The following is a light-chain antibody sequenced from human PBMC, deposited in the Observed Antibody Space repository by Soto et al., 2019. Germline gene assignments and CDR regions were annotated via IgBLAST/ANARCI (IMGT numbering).Light chain of an antibody. J-gene: IGKJ5*01. CDR1: QSVSSY. V-gene: IGKV3-11*01. Sequence: EIVLTQSPATLSLSPGDTATLSCRASQSVSSYLAWFQQKPGQAPRLLIYDASNRATGIPARFSGSGSGTDFTLTISSLEPEDFAVYYCQQRSNWPRSITFGQGTRLDIK. CDR2: DAS. CDR3: QQRSNWPRSIT.